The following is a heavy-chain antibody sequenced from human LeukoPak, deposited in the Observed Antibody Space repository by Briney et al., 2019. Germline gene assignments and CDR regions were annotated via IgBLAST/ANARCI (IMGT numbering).Heavy chain of an antibody. J-gene: IGHJ5*02. D-gene: IGHD2-2*01. Sequence: SETLSLTCTVSGGSISSGGYYWSWIRQHPGKGLEWIGYIYYSGSTYYNPSLKSRVTISVDTSKNQFSQKLSSVTAADTAVYYCARLHIVVVPAAPPVRWFDPWGQGTLVTVSS. V-gene: IGHV4-31*03. CDR1: GGSISSGGYY. CDR2: IYYSGST. CDR3: ARLHIVVVPAAPPVRWFDP.